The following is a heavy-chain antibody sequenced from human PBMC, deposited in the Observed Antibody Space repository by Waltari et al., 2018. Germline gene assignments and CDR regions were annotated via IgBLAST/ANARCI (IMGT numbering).Heavy chain of an antibody. J-gene: IGHJ5*02. CDR1: GGSISSYY. CDR3: ARINIVVVPAAIVRWFDP. D-gene: IGHD2-2*02. V-gene: IGHV4-59*01. CDR2: IYYSGST. Sequence: QVQLQESGPGLVKPSETLSLTCTVPGGSISSYYWTWIRQPPGKGLDWIGYIYYSGSTNYNPSLKSRVTISVDTSKNQFSLKLSSVTAADTAVYYCARINIVVVPAAIVRWFDPWGQGTLVTVSS.